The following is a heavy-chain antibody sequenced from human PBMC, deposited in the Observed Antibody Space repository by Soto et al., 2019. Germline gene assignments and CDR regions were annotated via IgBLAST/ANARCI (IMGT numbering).Heavy chain of an antibody. CDR1: GFTFSSYG. D-gene: IGHD2-21*02. Sequence: PGGSLRLSCAASGFTFSSYGMHWVRQAPGKGLEWVAVISYDGSNKYYADSVKGRFTISRDNSKNTLYLQMNSLRAEDTAVYYCAKVARGVTAIRLYYFDYWGQGTLVTV. J-gene: IGHJ4*02. CDR2: ISYDGSNK. CDR3: AKVARGVTAIRLYYFDY. V-gene: IGHV3-30*18.